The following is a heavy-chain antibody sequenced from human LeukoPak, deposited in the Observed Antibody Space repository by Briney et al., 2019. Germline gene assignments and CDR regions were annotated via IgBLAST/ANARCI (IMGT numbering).Heavy chain of an antibody. Sequence: GGPLRLSCAASGFTFSSYAMHWVRQAPGKGPEWVAVISYDGSNKYYADSVKGRFTISRDNSKNTLYLQMNSLRAEDTAVYYCARGASNDYWGQGTLVTVSS. J-gene: IGHJ4*02. CDR1: GFTFSSYA. CDR2: ISYDGSNK. D-gene: IGHD3-16*01. CDR3: ARGASNDY. V-gene: IGHV3-30*01.